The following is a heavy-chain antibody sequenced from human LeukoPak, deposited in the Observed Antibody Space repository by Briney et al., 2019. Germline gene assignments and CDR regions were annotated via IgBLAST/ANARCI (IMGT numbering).Heavy chain of an antibody. Sequence: SETLSLTWTVSGGSISSYYWSWIRQPAGKGLEWIGRIYTSGSTNYNPSLKSRDTMSVDTSKNQFSLKLSSVTAADTAVYYCARDIFPSSGYDHLGDRPYYFDYWGQGTLVTVSS. CDR1: GGSISSYY. V-gene: IGHV4-4*07. J-gene: IGHJ4*02. CDR3: ARDIFPSSGYDHLGDRPYYFDY. D-gene: IGHD5-12*01. CDR2: IYTSGST.